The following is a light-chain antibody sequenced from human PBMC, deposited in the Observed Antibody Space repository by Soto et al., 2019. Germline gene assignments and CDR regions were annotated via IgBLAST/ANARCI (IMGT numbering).Light chain of an antibody. V-gene: IGLV2-8*01. CDR2: EVN. CDR3: SSYAGSSNV. Sequence: QSVLTQPPSASGSPGQSVAISCTGTSSDVGGYNYVSWYQQHPGKAPKLMIYEVNKRPSGVPDRFSGSKSGNTASLTVSGLQAEDEADYYCSSYAGSSNVFXTGTKATVL. CDR1: SSDVGGYNY. J-gene: IGLJ1*01.